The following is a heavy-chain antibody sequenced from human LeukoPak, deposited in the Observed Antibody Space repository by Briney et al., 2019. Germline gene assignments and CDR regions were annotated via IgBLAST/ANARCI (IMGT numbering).Heavy chain of an antibody. V-gene: IGHV3-23*01. CDR1: GFGFNIYT. CDR3: ATGYSSSWYHLGNY. J-gene: IGHJ4*02. D-gene: IGHD6-13*01. CDR2: ISGSGGST. Sequence: QPGGSLRLSCAASGFGFNIYTMNWVRQAPGKGLEWVSAISGSGGSTYYADSVKGRFTISRDNSKNTLYLQMNSLRAEDTAVYYCATGYSSSWYHLGNYWGQGTLVTVSS.